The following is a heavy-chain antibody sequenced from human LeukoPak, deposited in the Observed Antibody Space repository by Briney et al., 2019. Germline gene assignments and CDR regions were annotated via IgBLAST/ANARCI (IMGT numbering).Heavy chain of an antibody. CDR3: ARGGLIQRHAFDI. V-gene: IGHV3-23*01. CDR2: ISGSGGST. J-gene: IGHJ3*02. D-gene: IGHD1-1*01. Sequence: GGSLRLSCAASGFTFSSYAMSWVRQAPGKGLEWVSAISGSGGSTHYADSVKGRFTISRDNSKNALYLQMNSLRGEDTALYYCARGGLIQRHAFDIWGQGTMVTVSS. CDR1: GFTFSSYA.